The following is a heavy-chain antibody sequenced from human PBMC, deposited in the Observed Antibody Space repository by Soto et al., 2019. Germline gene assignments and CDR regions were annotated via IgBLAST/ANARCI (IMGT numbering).Heavy chain of an antibody. CDR3: GILHRSKYGMDV. CDR1: GFTFSNAW. D-gene: IGHD2-21*01. V-gene: IGHV3-15*07. CDR2: IKSKTDGGQT. Sequence: EVQLVESGGGLVKPGGSLRLSCAASGFTFSNAWRNWVGRAPGKGWEWVGRIKSKTDGGQTDYAAPVKGRFTISRDDSKNTLYLQMNSLKTEDTAVYYCGILHRSKYGMDVWGQGTTVTVSS. J-gene: IGHJ6*02.